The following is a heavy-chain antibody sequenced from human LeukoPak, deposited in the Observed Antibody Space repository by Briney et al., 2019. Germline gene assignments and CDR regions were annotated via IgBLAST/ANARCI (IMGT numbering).Heavy chain of an antibody. CDR2: ISSSGSTI. J-gene: IGHJ6*02. CDR1: GFTFSDYY. V-gene: IGHV3-11*01. CDR3: ARGYCSSTSCYNHYYYGMDV. Sequence: PGGSLRLSCAASGFTFSDYYMSWIRQAPGKGLEWVSYISSSGSTIYYADSVKGRFTISRDNSKNTLYLQMNSLRAEDTAVYYCARGYCSSTSCYNHYYYGMDVWGQGTTVTVSS. D-gene: IGHD2-2*01.